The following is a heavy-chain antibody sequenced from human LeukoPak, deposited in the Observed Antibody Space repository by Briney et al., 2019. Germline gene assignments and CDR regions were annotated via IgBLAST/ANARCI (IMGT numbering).Heavy chain of an antibody. CDR1: GGCISSYY. CDR3: AREKMATIDY. D-gene: IGHD5-24*01. CDR2: IYYSGST. V-gene: IGHV4-59*01. Sequence: SETLSLTCTVSGGCISSYYWSWIRQPPGKGLEWIGYIYYSGSTNYNPSLKSRVTISVDTSKNQFSLKLSSVTAADTAVYYCAREKMATIDYWGQGTLVTVSS. J-gene: IGHJ4*02.